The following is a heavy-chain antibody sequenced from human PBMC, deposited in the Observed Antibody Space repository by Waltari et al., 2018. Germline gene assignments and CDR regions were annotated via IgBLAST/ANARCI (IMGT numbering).Heavy chain of an antibody. CDR1: GGSISSYY. V-gene: IGHV4-4*07. D-gene: IGHD3-3*01. Sequence: QVQLQESGPGLVKPSETLSLTCTVSGGSISSYYWSWIRQPAGKGLEWIGRIYTRGSTNYNPALKSRVTMSVDTSKNQFSLKLSSVTAADTAVYYCAREREERFHRTPNFDIWGQGTMVTVSS. J-gene: IGHJ3*02. CDR2: IYTRGST. CDR3: AREREERFHRTPNFDI.